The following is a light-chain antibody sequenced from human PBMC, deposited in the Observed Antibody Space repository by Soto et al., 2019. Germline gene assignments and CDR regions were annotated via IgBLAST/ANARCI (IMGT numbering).Light chain of an antibody. J-gene: IGKJ4*01. Sequence: IQLTQWASFLAASVVDRVTITCRASQGISSYLAWYQQRPGKAPKLLIYAASTLQSGVPSRFSGSGSGTEFTLTISSLQPEDFATYYCQQINSFPVTFGGGTKV. CDR2: AAS. V-gene: IGKV1-9*01. CDR1: QGISSY. CDR3: QQINSFPVT.